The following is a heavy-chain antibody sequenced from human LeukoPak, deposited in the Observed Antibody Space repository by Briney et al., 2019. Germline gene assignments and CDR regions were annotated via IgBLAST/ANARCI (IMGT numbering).Heavy chain of an antibody. D-gene: IGHD2-2*01. V-gene: IGHV4-39*01. J-gene: IGHJ6*03. CDR1: GGSISSSSYY. CDR2: IYYSGST. CDR3: ARGRCSSTSCYRVGYYMDV. Sequence: SETLSLTCTVSGGSISSSSYYWGWIRQPPGKGLEWIGSIYYSGSTYYNPSPKSRVTISVDTSKNQFSLKLSSVTAADTAVYYCARGRCSSTSCYRVGYYMDVWGKGTTVTVSS.